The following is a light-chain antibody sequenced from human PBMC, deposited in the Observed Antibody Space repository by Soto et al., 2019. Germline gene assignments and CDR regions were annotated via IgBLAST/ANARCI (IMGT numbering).Light chain of an antibody. CDR1: QDISNY. CDR2: DAS. V-gene: IGKV1-33*01. Sequence: DIQMTQSPSSLSASVGDRVTITCQASQDISNYLNWYQQKPGKAPKLLIYDASNLETGVPSRFSGSGSGTDFTFTISSLQSEDFAVYYCQQYNNWPTFGQGTKVDIK. J-gene: IGKJ1*01. CDR3: QQYNNWPT.